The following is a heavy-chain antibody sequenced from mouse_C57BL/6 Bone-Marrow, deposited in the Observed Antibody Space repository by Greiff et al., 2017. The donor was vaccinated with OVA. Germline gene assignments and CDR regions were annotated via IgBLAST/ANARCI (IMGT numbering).Heavy chain of an antibody. CDR1: GYTFTDYE. CDR2: IDPETGGT. CDR3: KREGLYYYGSSDEGY. Sequence: QVQLKESGAELVRPGASVTLSCKASGYTFTDYEMHWVKQTPVHGLEWIGAIDPETGGTAYNQKFKGKAILTADKSSSTAYMELRSLTSEDSAVYYGKREGLYYYGSSDEGYWGQGTTLTVSS. V-gene: IGHV1-15*01. J-gene: IGHJ2*01. D-gene: IGHD1-1*01.